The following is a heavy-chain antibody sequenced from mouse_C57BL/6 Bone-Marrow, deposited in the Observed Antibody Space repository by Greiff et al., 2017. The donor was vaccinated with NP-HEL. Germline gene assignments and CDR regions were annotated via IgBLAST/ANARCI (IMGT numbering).Heavy chain of an antibody. V-gene: IGHV3-6*01. CDR1: GYSITSGYY. J-gene: IGHJ2*01. CDR3: ARGSNYVPATLDY. CDR2: ISYDGSN. D-gene: IGHD2-5*01. Sequence: EVQLKESGPGLVKPSQSLSLTCSVTGYSITSGYYWNWIRQFPGNKLEWMGYISYDGSNNYNPSLKNRISITRDTSKNQFFLKLNSVTTEDTATYYCARGSNYVPATLDYWGQGTTLTVSS.